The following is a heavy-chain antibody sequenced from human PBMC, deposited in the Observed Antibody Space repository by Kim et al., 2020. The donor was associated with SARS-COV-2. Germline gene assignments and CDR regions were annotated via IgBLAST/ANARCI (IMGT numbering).Heavy chain of an antibody. CDR2: VSAHNGNT. Sequence: ASVKVSCVASGYTFSNSAFIWVRQAPGQGLEWMGWVSAHNGNTDYAQKLQGRLTLTTDTSTSTAYMELRSLTSDDTAVYYCARVSRARLNKMPGIRSNGLDVWGQGTTVTVSS. D-gene: IGHD2-2*01. CDR1: GYTFSNSA. J-gene: IGHJ6*02. CDR3: ARVSRARLNKMPGIRSNGLDV. V-gene: IGHV1-18*01.